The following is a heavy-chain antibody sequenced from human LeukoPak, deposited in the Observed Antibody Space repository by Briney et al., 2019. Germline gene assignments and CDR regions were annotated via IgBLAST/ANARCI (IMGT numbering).Heavy chain of an antibody. Sequence: PGGSLRLSCAASGFTFSCYAMSWVRQAPGKGLEWVSAISASGASTYYADSVKGRFTISRDNSKNTLYLQMNSLRADDTAVYYCAKSGRTSCSTSCYYFDYWGQGTLVTVSS. J-gene: IGHJ4*02. CDR1: GFTFSCYA. CDR3: AKSGRTSCSTSCYYFDY. V-gene: IGHV3-23*01. D-gene: IGHD2-2*01. CDR2: ISASGAST.